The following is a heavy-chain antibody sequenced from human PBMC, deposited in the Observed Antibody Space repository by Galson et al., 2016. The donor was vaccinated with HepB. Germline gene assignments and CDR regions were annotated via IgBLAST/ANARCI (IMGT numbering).Heavy chain of an antibody. Sequence: SLRLSCAASGFSFSNYGMHWVRQAPGKGLQWLAVIWYDGSNKYYEDSVKGRFIISRDDSKNTLYLQMDSLRVDDTALYYCARDLQDIGVVPAARRPQSYYFGMDVWGQGTTVTVSS. CDR1: GFSFSNYG. V-gene: IGHV3-33*01. D-gene: IGHD2-2*01. CDR2: IWYDGSNK. CDR3: ARDLQDIGVVPAARRPQSYYFGMDV. J-gene: IGHJ6*02.